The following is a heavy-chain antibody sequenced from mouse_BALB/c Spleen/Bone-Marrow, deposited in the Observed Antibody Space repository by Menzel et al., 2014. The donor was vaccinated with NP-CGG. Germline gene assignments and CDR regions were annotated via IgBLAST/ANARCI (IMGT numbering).Heavy chain of an antibody. Sequence: EVKLMESGGGLVQPGGSRKLSCAASGFTFSSFGMHWVRQAPERGLEWVAYISSGSSTIFYADTVKGRFTISRDNPKNTLSLQMTSLRSEDTAMYYCTRGGNWEDFDYWGQGTTLTVSS. CDR2: ISSGSSTI. CDR3: TRGGNWEDFDY. J-gene: IGHJ2*01. V-gene: IGHV5-17*02. CDR1: GFTFSSFG. D-gene: IGHD4-1*01.